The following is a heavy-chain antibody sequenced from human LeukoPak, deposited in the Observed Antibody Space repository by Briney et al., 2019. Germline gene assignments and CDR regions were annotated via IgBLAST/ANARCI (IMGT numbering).Heavy chain of an antibody. CDR3: ARDRSHITGTTRYYYGMDV. CDR1: GFTFTNYG. J-gene: IGHJ6*02. CDR2: IWYDGSNK. Sequence: GRSLRLSCAASGFTFTNYGMHWVRQAPGKGLEWVGVIWYDGSNKYYTGSVKGRFTISRDNSKNTLFLQMNSLRAEDTAVYYCARDRSHITGTTRYYYGMDVWGPGTTVTVSS. D-gene: IGHD1-7*01. V-gene: IGHV3-33*01.